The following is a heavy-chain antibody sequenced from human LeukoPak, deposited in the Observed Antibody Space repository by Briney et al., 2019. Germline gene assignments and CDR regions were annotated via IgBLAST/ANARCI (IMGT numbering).Heavy chain of an antibody. CDR1: GFTFSSYW. Sequence: PGGSLRLSCAASGFTFSSYWMHWVRHAPGKGLVWVSRINSDGSSTSYADSVKGRFTISRDNAKNTLYLQMNSLRAEDTAVYYCARGTAPQGIAVAGTLDYFDYWGQGTLVTVSS. D-gene: IGHD6-19*01. CDR3: ARGTAPQGIAVAGTLDYFDY. CDR2: INSDGSST. J-gene: IGHJ4*02. V-gene: IGHV3-74*01.